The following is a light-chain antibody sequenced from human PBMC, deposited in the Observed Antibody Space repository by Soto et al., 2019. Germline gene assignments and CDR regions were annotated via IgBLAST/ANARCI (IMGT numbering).Light chain of an antibody. CDR2: KAS. V-gene: IGKV1-5*03. CDR3: QQSNTYPLT. Sequence: DIQMTQSPSTLSASVGDRVTITCRASQSISTWLAWYQQKPGKAPKLLIYKASTLEGGVPSRFSGSGSETEFNITISSLHPDDFANYYCQQSNTYPLTFGGGTTVEIQ. J-gene: IGKJ4*01. CDR1: QSISTW.